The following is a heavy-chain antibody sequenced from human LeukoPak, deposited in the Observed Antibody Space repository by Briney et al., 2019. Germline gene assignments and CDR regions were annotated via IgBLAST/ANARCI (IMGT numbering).Heavy chain of an antibody. J-gene: IGHJ4*02. V-gene: IGHV4-59*01. CDR2: IYYTGST. CDR3: ERVVYGYLYPFDY. CDR1: GGSISSYY. Sequence: SETLSLTCTVSGGSISSYYWSWIRQPPGKGLEWIGYIYYTGSTNYNPSLKSRVTISVDTSKNQFSLKLSSVTAADTAVYYCERVVYGYLYPFDYWGQGTLVTVSS. D-gene: IGHD5-18*01.